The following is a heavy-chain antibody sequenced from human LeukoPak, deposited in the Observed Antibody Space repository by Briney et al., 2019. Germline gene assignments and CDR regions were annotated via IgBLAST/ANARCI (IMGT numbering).Heavy chain of an antibody. D-gene: IGHD1-26*01. CDR3: ARDRGSPAKYYFDY. Sequence: SETLSLTCTVSGGSISSYYWSWIRQPAGKGLEWIGYIYYSGSTNYNPSLKSRVTISVDTSKNQFSLKLSSVTAADTAVYYCARDRGSPAKYYFDYWGQGTLVTVSS. CDR1: GGSISSYY. V-gene: IGHV4-59*01. CDR2: IYYSGST. J-gene: IGHJ4*02.